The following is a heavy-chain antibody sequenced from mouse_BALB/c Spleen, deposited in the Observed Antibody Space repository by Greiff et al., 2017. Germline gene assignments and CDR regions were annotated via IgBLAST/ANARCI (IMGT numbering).Heavy chain of an antibody. D-gene: IGHD2-2*01. J-gene: IGHJ3*01. CDR2: INSNGGST. V-gene: IGHV5-6-3*01. Sequence: EVQLQESGGGLVQPGGSLKLSCAASGFTFSSYGMSWVRQTPDKRLELVATINSNGGSTYYPDSVKGRFTISRDNAKNTLYLQMSSLKSEDTAMYYCARGGYYGYDVSFAYWGQGTLVTVSA. CDR3: ARGGYYGYDVSFAY. CDR1: GFTFSSYG.